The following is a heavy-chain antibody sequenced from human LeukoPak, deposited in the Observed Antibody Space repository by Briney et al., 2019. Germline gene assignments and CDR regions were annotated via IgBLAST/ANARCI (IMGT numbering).Heavy chain of an antibody. V-gene: IGHV3-64*01. J-gene: IGHJ4*02. CDR1: GFTFSSYA. CDR2: ISSNGGST. Sequence: PGGSLRLSCAASGFTFSSYAMHWVRQAPGKGLEYVSAISSNGGSTYYANSVKGRFTISRDNSKNTLYLQMGSLRAEDMAVYYCARSNSSGWYFDYWGQGTLVTVSS. CDR3: ARSNSSGWYFDY. D-gene: IGHD6-19*01.